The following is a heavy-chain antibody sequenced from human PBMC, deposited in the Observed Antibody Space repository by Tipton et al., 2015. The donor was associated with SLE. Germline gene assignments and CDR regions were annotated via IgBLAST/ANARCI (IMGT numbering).Heavy chain of an antibody. Sequence: SLRLSCAASGFTFDTYSMNWVRQAPGRGLEWVSVTYRGGTTYCVDSVRGRFTVSRDDSKNTLSLQMDSLTAEDTAVYYCARDRVVGAEGGGYYLDYWGQGTLVTVSS. D-gene: IGHD1-26*01. V-gene: IGHV3-53*05. CDR3: ARDRVVGAEGGGYYLDY. CDR1: GFTFDTYS. J-gene: IGHJ4*02. CDR2: TYRGGTT.